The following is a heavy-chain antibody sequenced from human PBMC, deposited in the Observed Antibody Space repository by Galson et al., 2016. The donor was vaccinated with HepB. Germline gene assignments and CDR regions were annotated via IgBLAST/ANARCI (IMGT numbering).Heavy chain of an antibody. CDR1: GYTFTNFG. J-gene: IGHJ4*02. V-gene: IGHV1-18*01. Sequence: SVKVSCKASGYTFTNFGISWVRQAPGQGLERMGWISADRGDRNYAQQFQGRVTLTTDTSTSTAYMELRSLRSEDTAVYYCVRDDSNYSWGSCRPFWFWGQGTLVTVSA. CDR2: ISADRGDR. CDR3: VRDDSNYSWGSCRPFWF. D-gene: IGHD3-16*02.